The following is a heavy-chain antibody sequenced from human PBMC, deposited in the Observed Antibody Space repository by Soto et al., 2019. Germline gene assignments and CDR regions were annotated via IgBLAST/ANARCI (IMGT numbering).Heavy chain of an antibody. V-gene: IGHV5-51*03. CDR1: GYSFTNYW. J-gene: IGHJ5*02. Sequence: EVQLVQSGTEVKKPGESLKISCKDSGYSFTNYWIAWVRQMPGKGLEWMGIIYPGDSRTRYSPSFQGQVTISVDKSINTAYLQWSSLKASDTAMYYCARDLDYGGNSEWFAPCGQGTLVIVSS. CDR2: IYPGDSRT. CDR3: ARDLDYGGNSEWFAP. D-gene: IGHD4-17*01.